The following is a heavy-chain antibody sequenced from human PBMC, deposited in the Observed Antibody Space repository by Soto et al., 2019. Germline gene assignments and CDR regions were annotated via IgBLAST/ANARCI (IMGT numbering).Heavy chain of an antibody. CDR1: GFTFSAYG. Sequence: SLRLSCVGSGFTFSAYGMHWVRQAPGKGLEWVAVMSFDGSKKYYAESVKGRFTISRDNSENTLYLQMNSLRAEDTAVYYCAREGEIYGMAVWGQGTTVTVSS. CDR3: AREGEIYGMAV. D-gene: IGHD2-21*01. J-gene: IGHJ6*02. V-gene: IGHV3-33*05. CDR2: MSFDGSKK.